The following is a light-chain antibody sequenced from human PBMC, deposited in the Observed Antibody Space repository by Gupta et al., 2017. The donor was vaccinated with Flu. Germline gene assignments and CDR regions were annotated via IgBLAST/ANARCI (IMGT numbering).Light chain of an antibody. CDR3: SSYNV. CDR1: SSDVGGYNY. Sequence: GSPGQSITISCTGTSSDVGGYNYVSWYQQHPGKAPKLMIYEVSNRPSGVSNRFSGSKSGNTASLTISGLQAEDEADYYCSSYNVFGTGTKVTVL. CDR2: EVS. V-gene: IGLV2-14*01. J-gene: IGLJ1*01.